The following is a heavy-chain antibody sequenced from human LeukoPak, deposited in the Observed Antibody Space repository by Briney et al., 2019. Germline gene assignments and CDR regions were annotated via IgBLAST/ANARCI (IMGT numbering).Heavy chain of an antibody. CDR3: ARDLGDSSGYRSYYYGMDV. Sequence: ASVEVSCKASGYTFTGYYMHWVRQAPGQGLEWMGWINPNSGGTNYAQKFQGRVTMTRDTSISTAYMELSRLRSDDTAVYYCARDLGDSSGYRSYYYGMDVWGQGTTVTVSS. J-gene: IGHJ6*02. V-gene: IGHV1-2*02. CDR1: GYTFTGYY. CDR2: INPNSGGT. D-gene: IGHD3-22*01.